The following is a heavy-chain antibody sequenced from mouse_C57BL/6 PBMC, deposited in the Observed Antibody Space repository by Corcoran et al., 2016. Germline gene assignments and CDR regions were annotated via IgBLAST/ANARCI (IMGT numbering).Heavy chain of an antibody. CDR3: APQLGDYAMVY. CDR2: INPNNGGT. J-gene: IGHJ4*01. V-gene: IGHV1-26*01. D-gene: IGHD4-1*02. Sequence: EVQLQQSGPELVKPGASVKISCKASGYTFTDYYMNWVKQSHGKSLEWIGDINPNNGGTSYNQKFKGKATLTVDKSSSTAYMELLSLTSEDSAVQYCAPQLGDYAMVYCGQGTSVTVSS. CDR1: GYTFTDYY.